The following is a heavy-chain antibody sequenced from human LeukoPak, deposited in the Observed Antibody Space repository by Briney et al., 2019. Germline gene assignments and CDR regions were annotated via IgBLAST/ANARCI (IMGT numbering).Heavy chain of an antibody. D-gene: IGHD6-13*01. CDR1: QFTLSDYY. J-gene: IGHJ3*02. CDR2: ISSRGHTI. V-gene: IGHV3-11*04. Sequence: GGSLRLSCAASQFTLSDYYVSWIRQAPGRGLEWASYISSRGHTIYYAASVKGRFTISRDDAKNEVYLQMTGLRAEDTALYYCATEVEYSTNGFDTWGQGTMVTVSS. CDR3: ATEVEYSTNGFDT.